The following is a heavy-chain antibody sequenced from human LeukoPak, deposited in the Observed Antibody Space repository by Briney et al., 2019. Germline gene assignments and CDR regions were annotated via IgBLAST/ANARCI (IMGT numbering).Heavy chain of an antibody. CDR1: GYTFTGYY. V-gene: IGHV1-2*02. D-gene: IGHD3-9*01. J-gene: IGHJ4*02. CDR3: ARGGYDILTGDIYFDY. Sequence: ASVKVSCKASGYTFTGYYMHWVRQAPGQGLEWMGWINPNSGGTNYAQKFQGRVTMTRDTSISTAYMELSRLRSDDTAVYYCARGGYDILTGDIYFDYWGQGTLVTVSS. CDR2: INPNSGGT.